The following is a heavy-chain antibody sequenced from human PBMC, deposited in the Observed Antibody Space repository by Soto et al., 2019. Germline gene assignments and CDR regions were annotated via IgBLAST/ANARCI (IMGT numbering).Heavy chain of an antibody. V-gene: IGHV1-69*01. CDR1: GGTFNSFG. J-gene: IGHJ4*02. D-gene: IGHD7-27*01. CDR2: IIPVFGTT. CDR3: AIEVWGRGGYYLDS. Sequence: QVHVVQSGAEVKKPGSSVKVTCKAFGGTFNSFGINWVRQAPGQGLEWMGGIIPVFGTTKYAQKFRDRVTVVADGSTSTSYMELSSLTSDDTAVYYWAIEVWGRGGYYLDSWGQGTLVTVSS.